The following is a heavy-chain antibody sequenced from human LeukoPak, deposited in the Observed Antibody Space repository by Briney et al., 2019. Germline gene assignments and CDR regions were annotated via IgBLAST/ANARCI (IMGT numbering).Heavy chain of an antibody. D-gene: IGHD6-19*01. J-gene: IGHJ3*02. CDR2: ISWNSGSI. Sequence: GGSLRLSCAASGFTFDDYAMHWVRQAPGKGLEWVSGISWNSGSIGYADSVKGRFTISRDNAKNSLYLQMNSLRAEDMALYYCAKDQYSSGHDAFDIWGQGTMVTVSS. V-gene: IGHV3-9*03. CDR3: AKDQYSSGHDAFDI. CDR1: GFTFDDYA.